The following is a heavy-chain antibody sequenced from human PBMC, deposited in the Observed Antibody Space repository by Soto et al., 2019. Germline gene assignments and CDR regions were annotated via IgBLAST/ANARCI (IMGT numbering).Heavy chain of an antibody. Sequence: PSETLSLTCTVSGGSISSGGYYWSWIRQHPGKGLEWIGYIYYSGSTYYNPSLKSRVTISVDTSKNQFSLKLSSVTAADTAVYYCATYCSGGSCYWGLDYWGQGTLVTVSS. V-gene: IGHV4-31*02. CDR2: IYYSGST. CDR3: ATYCSGGSCYWGLDY. D-gene: IGHD2-15*01. J-gene: IGHJ4*02. CDR1: GGSISSGGYY.